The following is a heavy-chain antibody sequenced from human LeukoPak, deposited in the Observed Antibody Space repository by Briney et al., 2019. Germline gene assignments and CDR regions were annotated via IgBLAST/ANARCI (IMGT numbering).Heavy chain of an antibody. Sequence: GGSLRLSCAASGFTFSSYAMNCVRQAPGKGLEWVSSISSSSSYIYYADSVKGRFTISRDNAKNSLYLQMNSLRAEDTAVYYCARDLLNTAMVPDYWGQGTLVTVSS. CDR2: ISSSSSYI. CDR3: ARDLLNTAMVPDY. J-gene: IGHJ4*02. V-gene: IGHV3-21*01. D-gene: IGHD5-18*01. CDR1: GFTFSSYA.